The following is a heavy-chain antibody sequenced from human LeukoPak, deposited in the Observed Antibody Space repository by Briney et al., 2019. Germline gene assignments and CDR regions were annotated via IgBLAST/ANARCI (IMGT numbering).Heavy chain of an antibody. V-gene: IGHV1-8*03. D-gene: IGHD6-13*01. CDR3: ARKQQRIEGFDP. CDR2: MNPNSGNT. J-gene: IGHJ5*02. CDR1: GYTFTSYD. Sequence: ASVKVSCKASGYTFTSYDINWVRQATGQGLEWMGWMNPNSGNTGYAQKFQGRVTITRNTSISTAYMELSSLRSEDTAVYYSARKQQRIEGFDPWGQGTLVTVSS.